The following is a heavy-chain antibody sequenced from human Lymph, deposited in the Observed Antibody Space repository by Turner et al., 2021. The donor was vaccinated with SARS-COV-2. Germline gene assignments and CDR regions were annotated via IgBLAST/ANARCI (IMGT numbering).Heavy chain of an antibody. CDR3: ASFGGDYVLDD. D-gene: IGHD3-10*01. J-gene: IGHJ4*02. CDR2: IIPILESQ. Sequence: VQLGQSGAAVQKPGSSVKVSCKASGGTCSSHAISWVRQAPGQGLEWMGGIIPILESQDCVQKFQGRVTITADESTSTAYMELSSVRSGDTAMYDCASFGGDYVLDDWGQGTLVTVSS. CDR1: GGTCSSHA. V-gene: IGHV1-69*01.